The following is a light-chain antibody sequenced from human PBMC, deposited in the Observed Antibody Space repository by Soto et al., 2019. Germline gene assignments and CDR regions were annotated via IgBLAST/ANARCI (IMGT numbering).Light chain of an antibody. Sequence: DIQMTQSPSTLSASVGDRVTITCRASQSIKNWLAWYQQKPGEAPKLLIYKASTLESGVPSRFSGSGSGTEFTLTISCLQPDDVSTYHCQQYNSYSQFTVGPGTKVDI. CDR3: QQYNSYSQFT. CDR2: KAS. J-gene: IGKJ3*01. V-gene: IGKV1-5*03. CDR1: QSIKNW.